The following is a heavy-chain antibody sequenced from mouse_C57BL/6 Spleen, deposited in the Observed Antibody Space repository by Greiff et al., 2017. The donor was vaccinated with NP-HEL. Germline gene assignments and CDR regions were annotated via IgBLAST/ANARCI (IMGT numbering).Heavy chain of an antibody. CDR1: GYTFTDYN. D-gene: IGHD3-2*02. J-gene: IGHJ3*01. Sequence: VQLKESGPELVKPGASVKIPCKASGYTFTDYNMDWVKQSHGKSLEWIGDINPNNGGTIYNQKFKGKATLTVDKSSSTAYMELRSLTSEDTAVYYCASTAQATGTWFAYWGQGTLVTVSA. V-gene: IGHV1-18*01. CDR3: ASTAQATGTWFAY. CDR2: INPNNGGT.